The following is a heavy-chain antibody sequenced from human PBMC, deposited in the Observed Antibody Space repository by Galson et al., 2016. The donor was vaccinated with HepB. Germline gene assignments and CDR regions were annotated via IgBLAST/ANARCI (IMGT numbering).Heavy chain of an antibody. CDR3: ASARGSGSYYSIDY. D-gene: IGHD1-26*01. J-gene: IGHJ4*02. Sequence: SLRLSCAASGFTFSSYWMSWIRQAPGKGLEWVANIKPDGSEKYYVESVKGRFTISRDNAKTSLNLHLHSLRAENTAVYFCASARGSGSYYSIDYWGQGTLVTVSS. V-gene: IGHV3-7*05. CDR2: IKPDGSEK. CDR1: GFTFSSYW.